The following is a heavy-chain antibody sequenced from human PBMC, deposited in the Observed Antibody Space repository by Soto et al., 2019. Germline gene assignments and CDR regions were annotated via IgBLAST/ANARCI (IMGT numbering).Heavy chain of an antibody. Sequence: QVQLEESGPGLVKPSGTLSLTCAVSGGSISTDNWWSWVRQAPGKGLEWVGEIYHSGSTNYNPSLKSRLTISIDKSKDQFSLDVRSVTAADTAVYYCARGRRLLFDYWGQGTLVTVSS. V-gene: IGHV4-4*02. CDR3: ARGRRLLFDY. D-gene: IGHD2-21*01. CDR2: IYHSGST. J-gene: IGHJ4*02. CDR1: GGSISTDNW.